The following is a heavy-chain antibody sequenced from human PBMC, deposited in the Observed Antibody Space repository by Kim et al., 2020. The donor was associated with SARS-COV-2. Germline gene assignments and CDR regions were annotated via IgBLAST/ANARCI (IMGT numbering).Heavy chain of an antibody. D-gene: IGHD2-2*01. J-gene: IGHJ3*02. CDR1: GGSISSSSYY. CDR2: IYYSGST. CDR3: ASKVCSSTSCYFGAFDI. V-gene: IGHV4-39*01. Sequence: SETLFLTCTVSGGSISSSSYYWGWIRQPPGKGLEWIGSIYYSGSTYYNPSLKSRVTISVDTSKNQFSLKLSSVTAADTAVYYCASKVCSSTSCYFGAFDIWGQGTMVTVSS.